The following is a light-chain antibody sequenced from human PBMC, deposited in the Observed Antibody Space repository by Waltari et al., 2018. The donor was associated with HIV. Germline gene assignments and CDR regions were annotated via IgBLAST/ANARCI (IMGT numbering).Light chain of an antibody. CDR2: DVP. Sequence: HSALAQPASVSGSPGQSVAISCSATTANVRDLNSLSWYQYVPGRAPKLLIFDVPQRPSCISHRFSGSKSGAAASLRIFGLQKDDEADYYCLSYGRDGSYVFGRGT. CDR3: LSYGRDGSYV. V-gene: IGLV2-14*03. J-gene: IGLJ1*01. CDR1: TANVRDLNS.